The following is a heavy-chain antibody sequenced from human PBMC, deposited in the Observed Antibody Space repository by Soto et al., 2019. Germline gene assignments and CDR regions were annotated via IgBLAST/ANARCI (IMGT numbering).Heavy chain of an antibody. Sequence: GSLRLSCAASGFTFSSYAMHWVRQAPGKGLEWVAVISYDGSNKYYADSVKGRFTISRDNSKNTLYLQMNSLRAEDTAVYYCARDLWSGNRKFDYWGQGTLVIVSS. V-gene: IGHV3-30-3*01. J-gene: IGHJ4*02. CDR2: ISYDGSNK. D-gene: IGHD3-10*01. CDR1: GFTFSSYA. CDR3: ARDLWSGNRKFDY.